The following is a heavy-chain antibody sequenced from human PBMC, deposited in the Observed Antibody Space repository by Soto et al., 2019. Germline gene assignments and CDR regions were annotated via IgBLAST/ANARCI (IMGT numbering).Heavy chain of an antibody. Sequence: SETLSLPCAVYGESFSGYYWSLIRQPPGEGLEWIGEIDRSGSTHYSPSLKSRVTISVDTSKNQFSLRLTSVTAADTAVYYCARRHGLDIDAYYWGQGILVTVSS. CDR3: ARRHGLDIDAYY. D-gene: IGHD3-10*01. CDR2: IDRSGST. J-gene: IGHJ4*02. V-gene: IGHV4-34*01. CDR1: GESFSGYY.